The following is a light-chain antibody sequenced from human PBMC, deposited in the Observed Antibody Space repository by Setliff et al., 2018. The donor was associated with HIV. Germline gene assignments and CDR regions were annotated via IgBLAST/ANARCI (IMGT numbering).Light chain of an antibody. J-gene: IGLJ3*02. CDR1: SSSIGSRT. CDR3: VVWDDSLNVWL. CDR2: DNN. V-gene: IGLV1-44*01. Sequence: QSVLTQPPSASGTPGQRVTISCSGTSSSIGSRTVNWYQQVPGTAPKLLIFDNNERPSGVPDRFSASKSGTSASLAISGLQSEDEADYYCVVWDDSLNVWLFGGGTKVTVL.